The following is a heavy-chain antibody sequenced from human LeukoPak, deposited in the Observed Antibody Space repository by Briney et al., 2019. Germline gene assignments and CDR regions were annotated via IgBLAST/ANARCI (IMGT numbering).Heavy chain of an antibody. CDR2: IYYTGTT. V-gene: IGHV4-59*12. D-gene: IGHD6-19*01. J-gene: IGHJ4*02. Sequence: SETLSLTCTVSGGTISSYYWSWIRQPPGKGLEWVGYIYYTGTTNYNPSLKSRVTISLDTSKNQFSLKLNSVTAADTAVYYCASSGWYRGYWGQGTLVTVSS. CDR3: ASSGWYRGY. CDR1: GGTISSYY.